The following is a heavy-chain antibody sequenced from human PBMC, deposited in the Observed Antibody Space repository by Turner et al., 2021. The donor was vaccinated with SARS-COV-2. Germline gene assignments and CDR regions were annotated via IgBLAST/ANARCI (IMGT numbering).Heavy chain of an antibody. D-gene: IGHD1-26*01. Sequence: EVQLVESGGGLVKPGGSLSLPCAASGFTFSSYSMNWVRQAPGKGLEWVSSISSSSSYIYYADSVKGRFTISRDNAKNSLYLQMNSLRAEDTAVYFCSSSGSYFTDYWGQGTLVTVSS. J-gene: IGHJ4*02. V-gene: IGHV3-21*01. CDR1: GFTFSSYS. CDR3: SSSGSYFTDY. CDR2: ISSSSSYI.